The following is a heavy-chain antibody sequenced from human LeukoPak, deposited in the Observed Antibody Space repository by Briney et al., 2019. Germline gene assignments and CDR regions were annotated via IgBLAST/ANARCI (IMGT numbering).Heavy chain of an antibody. Sequence: SETLSLTCAVYGGSFSGYYWSWIRQPPGKGLEWIGEINHSGSTNYNPSLKSRVTISVDTSKNQFSLKLSSVTAADTAVYYCARGRGGAVYCGVPRNWFDPWGQGTLVTVSS. CDR1: GGSFSGYY. V-gene: IGHV4-34*01. CDR3: ARGRGGAVYCGVPRNWFDP. D-gene: IGHD3-16*01. CDR2: INHSGST. J-gene: IGHJ5*02.